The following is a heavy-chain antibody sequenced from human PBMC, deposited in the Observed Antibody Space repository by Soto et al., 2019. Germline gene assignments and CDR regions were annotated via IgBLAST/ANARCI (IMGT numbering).Heavy chain of an antibody. J-gene: IGHJ4*02. D-gene: IGHD6-6*01. CDR1: GFTFSSYS. CDR3: ARPHSSSWWDY. V-gene: IGHV3-48*01. Sequence: GGSLRLSCAASGFTFSSYSMNWVRQAPGKGLEWVSYISSSSSTIYYADSVKGRFTISRDNAKNSLYLQMNSLRAEDTAVYYCARPHSSSWWDYWGQGTLVTVSS. CDR2: ISSSSSTI.